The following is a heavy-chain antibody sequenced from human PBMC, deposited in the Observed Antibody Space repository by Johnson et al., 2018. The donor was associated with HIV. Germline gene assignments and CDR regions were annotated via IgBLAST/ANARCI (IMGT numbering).Heavy chain of an antibody. CDR3: ARSGNRQWLVRGAFDI. Sequence: VESGGGVVQPGRSLSLSCAASGFTFSSYAMYWVRQAPGKGLEWVAFISYDGSNKYYADSVKGRFTISRDNSKNTLYLQMNSLRAEDTAVYYCARSGNRQWLVRGAFDIWGQGTMVTVSS. J-gene: IGHJ3*02. V-gene: IGHV3-30-3*01. CDR2: ISYDGSNK. D-gene: IGHD6-19*01. CDR1: GFTFSSYA.